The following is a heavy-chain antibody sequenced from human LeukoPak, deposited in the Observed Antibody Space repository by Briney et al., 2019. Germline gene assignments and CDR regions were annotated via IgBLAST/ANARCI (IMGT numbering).Heavy chain of an antibody. CDR1: GFTFSSYA. V-gene: IGHV3-53*01. Sequence: GGSLRLSCAASGFTFSSYAMSWVRQAPGKGLEWVSVLYSGGTAYYADSVEGRFTISRDSSKSTLFLQMNSLRAEDTAVYYCARDLYDGSYYPYAFDIWGQGTMVAVSS. J-gene: IGHJ3*02. CDR3: ARDLYDGSYYPYAFDI. CDR2: LYSGGTA. D-gene: IGHD1-26*01.